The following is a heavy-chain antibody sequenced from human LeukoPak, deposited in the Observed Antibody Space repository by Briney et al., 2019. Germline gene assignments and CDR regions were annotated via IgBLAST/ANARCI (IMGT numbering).Heavy chain of an antibody. CDR3: AREGSYGSGSWGIDY. V-gene: IGHV1-69*01. D-gene: IGHD3-10*01. CDR2: IIPIFGTA. J-gene: IGHJ4*02. Sequence: ASVKVSCKASGGTFSSYAISWVRQAPGHGLEWMGGIIPIFGTANYAQKFQGRVTITADESTSTAYMELSSLRSEGTAVYYCAREGSYGSGSWGIDYWGQGTLVTVSS. CDR1: GGTFSSYA.